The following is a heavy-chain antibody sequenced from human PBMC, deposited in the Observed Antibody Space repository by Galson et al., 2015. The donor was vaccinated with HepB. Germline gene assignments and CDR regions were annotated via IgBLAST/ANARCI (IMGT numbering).Heavy chain of an antibody. V-gene: IGHV3-30*04. CDR3: ARGPVYGDYAPYDY. D-gene: IGHD4-17*01. CDR2: ISYDGSDK. CDR1: EFTLRSYA. Sequence: SLRLSCAASEFTLRSYAMHWVRQAPGKGLEWVAVISYDGSDKYYADSVKGRFTISRDNSKSTLYLEMNSLRPEDTAVYYCARGPVYGDYAPYDYWGQGTLVTVSS. J-gene: IGHJ4*02.